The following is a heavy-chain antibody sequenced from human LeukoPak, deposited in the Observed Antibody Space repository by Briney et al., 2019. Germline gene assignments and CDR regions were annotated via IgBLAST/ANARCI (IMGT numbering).Heavy chain of an antibody. CDR2: VGGSGGGT. D-gene: IGHD6-19*01. V-gene: IGHV3-23*01. J-gene: IGHJ6*03. CDR1: GFTFSTYG. Sequence: GGSLRLSCAASGFTFSTYGMSWVRQAPGKGLEWVSAVGGSGGGTYYADSVKGRFTISRDNSKNTLYLQMNSLRAEDTAVYYCAKRGSGWYEDYYYYMDVWGKGTTVTISS. CDR3: AKRGSGWYEDYYYYMDV.